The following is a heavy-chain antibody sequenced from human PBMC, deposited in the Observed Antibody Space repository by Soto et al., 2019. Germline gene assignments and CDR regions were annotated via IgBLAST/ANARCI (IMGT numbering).Heavy chain of an antibody. CDR2: IYYSGST. V-gene: IGHV4-30-4*01. J-gene: IGHJ6*02. D-gene: IGHD3-22*01. CDR3: ARWRDYYDSSGYYWDPRAYYYYGMDV. CDR1: GGSISSGDYY. Sequence: SETLSLTCTVSGGSISSGDYYWSWIRQPPGKGLEWIGYIYYSGSTYYNPSLKSRVTISVDTSKNQFSLKLSSVTAADTAVYYCARWRDYYDSSGYYWDPRAYYYYGMDVSGQGTTVTVSS.